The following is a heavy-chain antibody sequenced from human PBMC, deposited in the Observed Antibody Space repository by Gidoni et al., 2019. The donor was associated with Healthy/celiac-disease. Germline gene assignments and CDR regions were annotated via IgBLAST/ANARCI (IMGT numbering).Heavy chain of an antibody. Sequence: QVQLVEAGGGVVQPGRSLRLSCAASGFPFSSYAMHWVRQAPGKGLEWGAVISYDGSNKYSAASVKGRFTISRDNSKNTLYLQMNSLRAEDTAVYYCARAPSGYGSGSYFDYWGQGTLVTVSS. D-gene: IGHD3-10*01. CDR2: ISYDGSNK. CDR1: GFPFSSYA. J-gene: IGHJ4*02. CDR3: ARAPSGYGSGSYFDY. V-gene: IGHV3-30-3*01.